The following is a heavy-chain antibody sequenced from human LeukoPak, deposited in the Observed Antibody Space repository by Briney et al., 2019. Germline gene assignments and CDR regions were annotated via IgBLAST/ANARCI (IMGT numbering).Heavy chain of an antibody. D-gene: IGHD6-13*01. CDR3: ARGPKYISAIGPYYFDY. Sequence: SGGSLRLSCAASGFTFSSYEMNWVRQAPGKGLEWVSYISSSGSVYIYYADSMKGRFTISRDNAKNSMYLQMYSLRAEDTAVYYCARGPKYISAIGPYYFDYWGQGTPVTVSS. CDR2: ISSSGSVYI. V-gene: IGHV3-48*03. CDR1: GFTFSSYE. J-gene: IGHJ4*02.